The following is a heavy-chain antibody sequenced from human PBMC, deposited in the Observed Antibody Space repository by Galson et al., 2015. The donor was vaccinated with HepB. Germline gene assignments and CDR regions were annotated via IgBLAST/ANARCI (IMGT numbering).Heavy chain of an antibody. CDR3: ARDRPHVVWFLSSSSFYYYGMDV. V-gene: IGHV1-3*01. CDR2: INAGNGNT. J-gene: IGHJ6*02. Sequence: SVKVSCKASGYTFTSYAMHWVRQAPGQRLEWMGWINAGNGNTKYSQKFQGRVTITRDTSASTAYMELSSLRSEDTAVYYCARDRPHVVWFLSSSSFYYYGMDVWGQGTTVTVSS. D-gene: IGHD3-10*01. CDR1: GYTFTSYA.